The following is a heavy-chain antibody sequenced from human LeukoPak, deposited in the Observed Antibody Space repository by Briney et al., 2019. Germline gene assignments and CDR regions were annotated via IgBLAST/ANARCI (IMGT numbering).Heavy chain of an antibody. CDR1: GGSFSGYY. D-gene: IGHD3-9*01. V-gene: IGHV4-34*01. J-gene: IGHJ4*02. CDR2: INHSGST. Sequence: SEALSLTCAVYGGSFSGYYWSWIRQPPGKGLEWIGEINHSGSTNYNPSLKSRVTISVDTSKNQFSLKLSSVTAADTAVYYCARVSGHWADWYYFDYWGQGTLVTVSS. CDR3: ARVSGHWADWYYFDY.